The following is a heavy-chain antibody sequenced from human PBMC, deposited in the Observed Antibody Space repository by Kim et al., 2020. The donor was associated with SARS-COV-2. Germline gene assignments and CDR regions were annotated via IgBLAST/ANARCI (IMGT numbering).Heavy chain of an antibody. V-gene: IGHV1-2*02. CDR1: GYTFTGYY. CDR2: INPNSGGT. D-gene: IGHD6-6*01. Sequence: ASVKVSCKASGYTFTGYYMHWVRQAPGQGLEWMGWINPNSGGTNYAQKFQGRVTMTRDTSISTAYMELSRLRSDDTAVYYCARGVSKQLGGYYGMDVWGQGTTVTVSS. J-gene: IGHJ6*02. CDR3: ARGVSKQLGGYYGMDV.